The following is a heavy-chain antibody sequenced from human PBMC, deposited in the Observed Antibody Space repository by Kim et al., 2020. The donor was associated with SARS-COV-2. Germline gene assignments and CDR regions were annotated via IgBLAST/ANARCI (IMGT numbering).Heavy chain of an antibody. D-gene: IGHD6-13*01. CDR3: AKDSSSWYVDY. CDR2: ISWNSGSI. J-gene: IGHJ4*02. Sequence: GGSLRLSCAASGFTFDDYAMHWVRQAPGKGLEWVSGISWNSGSIGYADSVKGRFTISRDNAKNSLYLQMNSLRAEDTALYYCAKDSSSWYVDYWGQGTLVTVSS. CDR1: GFTFDDYA. V-gene: IGHV3-9*01.